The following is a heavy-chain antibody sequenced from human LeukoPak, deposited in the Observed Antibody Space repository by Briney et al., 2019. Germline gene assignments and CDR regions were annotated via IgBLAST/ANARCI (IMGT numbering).Heavy chain of an antibody. J-gene: IGHJ4*02. Sequence: ASVKVSCKASGYTFTGYYMHWVRQAPGQGLEWMGWINPNSGGTNYAQKFQGRVTMTRDTSISTAYMELSRLRSDDTAAYYCARGPLTYYYGSGSYRPPPIDYWGQGTLVTVSS. CDR1: GYTFTGYY. D-gene: IGHD3-10*01. CDR2: INPNSGGT. CDR3: ARGPLTYYYGSGSYRPPPIDY. V-gene: IGHV1-2*02.